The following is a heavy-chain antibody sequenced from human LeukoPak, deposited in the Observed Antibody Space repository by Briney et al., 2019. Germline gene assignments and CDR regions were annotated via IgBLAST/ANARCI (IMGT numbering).Heavy chain of an antibody. CDR3: RDSRGPDY. J-gene: IGHJ4*02. Sequence: SSETLSLTCAVYGGSFSGYYWSWIRQPPGKGLEWIGEINHSGSTNYNPSLKSRVTISVDTSKNQISLKLNSVTAADTAVYCGRDSRGPDYWGQGTLVTVSS. D-gene: IGHD1-26*01. V-gene: IGHV4-34*01. CDR1: GGSFSGYY. CDR2: INHSGST.